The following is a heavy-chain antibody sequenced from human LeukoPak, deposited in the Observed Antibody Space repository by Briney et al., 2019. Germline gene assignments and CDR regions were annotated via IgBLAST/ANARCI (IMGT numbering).Heavy chain of an antibody. D-gene: IGHD3-3*01. CDR3: ARDALRFLEWPY. J-gene: IGHJ4*02. CDR2: IYYSGST. CDR1: GDSVSNDKYY. V-gene: IGHV4-39*07. Sequence: SETLSLTCTVSGDSVSNDKYYWGWIRQPPGKGLEWIGSIYYSGSTYYNPSLKSRVTISVDTSKNQFSLKLSSVTAADTAVYYCARDALRFLEWPYWGQGTLVTVSS.